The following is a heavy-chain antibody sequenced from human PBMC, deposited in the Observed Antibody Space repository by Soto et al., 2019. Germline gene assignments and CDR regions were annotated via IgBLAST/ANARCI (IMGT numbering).Heavy chain of an antibody. Sequence: SETLSLTCTVSGGSISSGDYYWGWIRQPPGKGLEWIGYIYYSGSTYYNPSLKSRVTISVDTSKNQFSLKLSSVTAADTAVYYCARDNYSGSWSFDYWGQGTLVTVSS. J-gene: IGHJ4*02. CDR3: ARDNYSGSWSFDY. CDR2: IYYSGST. V-gene: IGHV4-30-4*01. CDR1: GGSISSGDYY. D-gene: IGHD1-26*01.